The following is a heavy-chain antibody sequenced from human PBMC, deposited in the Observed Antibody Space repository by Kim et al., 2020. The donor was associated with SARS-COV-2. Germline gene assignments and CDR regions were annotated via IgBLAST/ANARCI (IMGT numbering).Heavy chain of an antibody. CDR1: GDTVSSISGS. CDR2: TYYRSKWYN. J-gene: IGHJ5*01. D-gene: IGHD6-13*01. CDR3: ARDPAAGWNWFES. V-gene: IGHV6-1*01. Sequence: SQTLSLTCAISGDTVSSISGSWNWIRQSPSRGLEWLGRTYYRSKWYNDYAVSVKSRIIITPDTSKNQFSLQLNSVTPEDTAVYFCARDPAAGWNWFESWGQGTLVTVSS.